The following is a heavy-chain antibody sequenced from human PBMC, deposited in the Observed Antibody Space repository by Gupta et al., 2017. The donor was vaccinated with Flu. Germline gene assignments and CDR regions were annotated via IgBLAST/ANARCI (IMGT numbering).Heavy chain of an antibody. CDR2: IYHSGST. J-gene: IGHJ4*02. V-gene: IGHV4-38-2*01. Sequence: QVQLQESGPGLVKPSETLSLTCAVSGYSISSGYYWGWIRQPPGKGLEWIGSIYHSGSTYYNPSLKSRVTISVDTSKNQFSLKLSSVTAADTAVYYCARGLPSGGWYYFDYWGQGTLVTVSS. D-gene: IGHD1-26*01. CDR1: GYSISSGYY. CDR3: ARGLPSGGWYYFDY.